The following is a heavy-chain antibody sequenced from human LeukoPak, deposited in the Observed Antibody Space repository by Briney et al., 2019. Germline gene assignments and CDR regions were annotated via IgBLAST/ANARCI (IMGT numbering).Heavy chain of an antibody. V-gene: IGHV3-74*01. Sequence: GGSLRLSCAASGFTFSDNWMHWVRQAPGKGLVWVSRINRDGRDKNYAESVKGRFTISRDNAKNTLYLQMNSLRAEDTAVYYCARSQNPEIYGYGAFDIWGRGTMVTVSS. J-gene: IGHJ3*02. CDR2: INRDGRDK. CDR1: GFTFSDNW. D-gene: IGHD5-18*01. CDR3: ARSQNPEIYGYGAFDI.